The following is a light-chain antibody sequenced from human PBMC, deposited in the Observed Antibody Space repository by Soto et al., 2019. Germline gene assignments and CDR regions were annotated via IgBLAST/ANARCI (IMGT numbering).Light chain of an antibody. CDR1: QSVSSSY. J-gene: IGKJ2*01. CDR3: QQYGSSLVT. Sequence: EIVLTQSPGTLSLSPGERATLSCRASQSVSSSYLAWYQQKAGQAPRLLIYGASSRATGIPDRFSGSGSGTDFTLTVSGVEPEDFAVYYCQQYGSSLVTFGQGTKLEIK. V-gene: IGKV3-20*01. CDR2: GAS.